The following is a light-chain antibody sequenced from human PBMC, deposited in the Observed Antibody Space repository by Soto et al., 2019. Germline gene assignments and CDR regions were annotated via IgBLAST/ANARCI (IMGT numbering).Light chain of an antibody. CDR3: WV. CDR1: SSDVGSYTF. CDR2: EAT. Sequence: QSALTQPASVSGSPGQSTTISCTGSSSDVGSYTFVSWYQHHPDKAPKLMIYEATKRPSGVSHRFSGSKSGNTASLTISGLQAEDEGEYLTWVFGGGTKLTVL. V-gene: IGLV2-23*01. J-gene: IGLJ3*02.